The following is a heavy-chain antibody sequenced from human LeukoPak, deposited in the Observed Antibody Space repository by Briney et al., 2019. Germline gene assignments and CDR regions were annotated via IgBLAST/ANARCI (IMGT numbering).Heavy chain of an antibody. D-gene: IGHD3-3*01. Sequence: ASVKVSCKASGYTFTGYYIRWVRQAPGQGLEWMGWINPNSGGTNYAQKFQGRVTMTRDTSISTAYMELSRLRSDDTGVYYCAREGFWSGYSWFDPWGQGTLVTVSS. CDR2: INPNSGGT. J-gene: IGHJ5*02. V-gene: IGHV1-2*02. CDR1: GYTFTGYY. CDR3: AREGFWSGYSWFDP.